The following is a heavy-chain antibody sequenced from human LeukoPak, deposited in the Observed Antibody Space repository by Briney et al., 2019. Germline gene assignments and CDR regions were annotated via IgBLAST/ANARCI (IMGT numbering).Heavy chain of an antibody. J-gene: IGHJ5*02. CDR3: AREYSSSWYWFDP. V-gene: IGHV4-59*01. CDR2: IYYSGST. Sequence: PSETLSLTCTVSGGSISSYYWSWIRQPPGKGLEWIGYIYYSGSTNYNPSLKSRVTISVDTSKNQFSLKLSSVTAADTAVYYCAREYSSSWYWFDPWSQGTLVTVSS. CDR1: GGSISSYY. D-gene: IGHD6-13*01.